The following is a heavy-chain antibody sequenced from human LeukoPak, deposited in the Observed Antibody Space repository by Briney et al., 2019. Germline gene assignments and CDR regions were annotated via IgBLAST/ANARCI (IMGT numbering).Heavy chain of an antibody. V-gene: IGHV3-48*01. J-gene: IGHJ4*02. Sequence: QPGGSLRLSCAASGFTFSSYGMTWVRQAPGKGLEWVSYISSSSSTIYYADSVKGRFTISRDNAKNSLYLQMNSLRAEDTAVYYCARDRVGATRDYFDYWGQGTLVTVSS. D-gene: IGHD1-26*01. CDR3: ARDRVGATRDYFDY. CDR2: ISSSSSTI. CDR1: GFTFSSYG.